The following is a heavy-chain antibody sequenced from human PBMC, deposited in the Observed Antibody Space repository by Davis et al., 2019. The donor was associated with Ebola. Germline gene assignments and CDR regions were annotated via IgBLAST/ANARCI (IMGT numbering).Heavy chain of an antibody. CDR1: GVSFSGYY. CDR2: INHSGST. CDR3: ARDRGYSYGCDY. D-gene: IGHD5-18*01. Sequence: SETLSLTCALYGVSFSGYYLSWIRQPPGKGLEWIGEINHSGSTNYNPSLKSRVTISVDTSKNQFSLKLSSVTAADTAVYYCARDRGYSYGCDYWGQGTLVTVSS. V-gene: IGHV4-34*01. J-gene: IGHJ4*02.